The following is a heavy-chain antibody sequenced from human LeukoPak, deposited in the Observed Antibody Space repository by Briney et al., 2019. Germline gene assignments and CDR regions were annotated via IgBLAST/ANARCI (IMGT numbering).Heavy chain of an antibody. CDR2: ISAYNGNT. D-gene: IGHD1-26*01. J-gene: IGHJ6*03. CDR3: ARVVGATDYYYYYMDV. CDR1: GYTFTSYG. V-gene: IGHV1-18*01. Sequence: ASVKVSCKASGYTFTSYGISWVRQAPGQGLEWMGWISAYNGNTNYAQKLQGRVTMTTDTSTSTAYMELRSLRSDDTAVYYRARVVGATDYYYYYMDVWGKGTTVTVSS.